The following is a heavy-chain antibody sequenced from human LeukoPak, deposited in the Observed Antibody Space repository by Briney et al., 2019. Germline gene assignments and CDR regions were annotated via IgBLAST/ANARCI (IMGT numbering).Heavy chain of an antibody. CDR2: IDWDDDK. J-gene: IGHJ6*03. CDR3: ARIRGYYYYMDV. CDR1: GFSLSTSGMR. V-gene: IGHV2-70*04. Sequence: GSGPTLVNPTQTLTLTCTFPGFSLSTSGMRVTRIRQPPGKALEWLARIDWDDDKFYTTSLKTRLTISKDTSKNQVVLTMTNMDPVDTATYYCARIRGYYYYMDVWGKGTTVTVSS.